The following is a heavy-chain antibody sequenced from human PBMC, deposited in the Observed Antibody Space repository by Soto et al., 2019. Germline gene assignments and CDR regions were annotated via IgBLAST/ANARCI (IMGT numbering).Heavy chain of an antibody. CDR2: IDPSDSYT. D-gene: IGHD6-25*01. CDR1: GYSFTSYW. V-gene: IGHV5-10-1*01. CDR3: GRIAARSQTYFYY. Sequence: PGESLKISCKGSGYSFTSYWISWVRQMPGKGLEWMGRIDPSDSYTNYSPSFQGHVTISADKSISTAFLQVSSLKALDSPIFYCGRIAARSQTYFYYWGQGTLVTRPS. J-gene: IGHJ4*02.